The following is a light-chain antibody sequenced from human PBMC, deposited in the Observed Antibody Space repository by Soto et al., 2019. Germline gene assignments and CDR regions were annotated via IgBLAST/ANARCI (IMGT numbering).Light chain of an antibody. CDR2: STS. CDR3: QQYGGSPIT. Sequence: EIVLTQSPGTLSLSPGERATLSCRASQSVSSTYLAWYQQKPGQAPTLLIYSTSRRAPGIPDRFSGSGSGTDFSLTISRLEPEDFAVYYCQQYGGSPITFGLGTRLEIK. J-gene: IGKJ5*01. V-gene: IGKV3-20*01. CDR1: QSVSSTY.